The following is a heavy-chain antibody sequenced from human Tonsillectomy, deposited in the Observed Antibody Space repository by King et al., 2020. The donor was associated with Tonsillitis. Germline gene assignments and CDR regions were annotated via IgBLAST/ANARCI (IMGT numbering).Heavy chain of an antibody. J-gene: IGHJ4*02. CDR2: INSDGSST. CDR1: GCTFSSYW. V-gene: IGHV3-74*01. CDR3: ARAERYCSSTSCYKASYYFDY. Sequence: VQLVESGGGLVQPGGSLRLSCAASGCTFSSYWMHWVRQAPGKGLVWVSRINSDGSSTTYADSVKGRFTISRDNAKNTLYLQMNSLRAEDTAVYYCARAERYCSSTSCYKASYYFDYWGQGTLVTVSS. D-gene: IGHD2-2*02.